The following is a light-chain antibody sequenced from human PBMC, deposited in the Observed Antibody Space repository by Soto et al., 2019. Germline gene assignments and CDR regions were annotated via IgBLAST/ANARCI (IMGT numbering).Light chain of an antibody. CDR3: QRPGV. CDR1: QDTRRY. V-gene: IGKV1-9*01. Sequence: DIQLTQSPSFLSASVGDRVTITCRASQDTRRYLAWYQQKPGKAPKLLIYAASTLQSGVPSRFSGSGSGTEFTLTIGSLQPEDFATYYCQRPGVFGPGTKVEIK. J-gene: IGKJ3*01. CDR2: AAS.